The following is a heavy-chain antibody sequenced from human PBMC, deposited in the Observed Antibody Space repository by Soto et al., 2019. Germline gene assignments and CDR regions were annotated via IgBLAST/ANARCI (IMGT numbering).Heavy chain of an antibody. CDR3: ARDTHGGYPGYHYYGLDV. V-gene: IGHV3-7*01. CDR2: IKEDGSEK. J-gene: IGHJ6*02. CDR1: GFTFSGYW. Sequence: PGGSLRLSCAASGFTFSGYWMSWVRQAPGKGLEWVANIKEDGSEKYFVDSVRGRLIISRDNGKNSLYLLMTSLRVEDTAVYYCARDTHGGYPGYHYYGLDVWGQGTTVTVSS. D-gene: IGHD4-17*01.